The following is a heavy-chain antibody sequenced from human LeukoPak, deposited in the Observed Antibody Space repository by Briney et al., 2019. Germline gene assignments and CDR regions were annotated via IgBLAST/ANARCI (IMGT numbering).Heavy chain of an antibody. CDR3: STLTSRGLSDS. V-gene: IGHV3-15*07. CDR2: IKSKADGETI. CDR1: GFTFTNAW. D-gene: IGHD1-20*01. Sequence: GGSLRLSCEASGFTFTNAWMNWVRKAPGKGLEWVGRIKSKADGETIDYAAPVKGRFTFSRDDSKNMLYLQMNSLKSEDTAVYYCSTLTSRGLSDSWGQGTLVTVSS. J-gene: IGHJ4*02.